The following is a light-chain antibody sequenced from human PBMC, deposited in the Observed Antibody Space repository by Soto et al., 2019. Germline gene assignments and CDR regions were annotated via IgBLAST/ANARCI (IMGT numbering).Light chain of an antibody. J-gene: IGKJ3*01. V-gene: IGKV1-33*01. Sequence: DLKMTPSPSSLSASVGDRVTISCQASQDIGNSLNWYQQKPGKAPELLIYDAYNLETGVPSSFSVSGTVTDFTLTISSLQPEDIATYYCQHYNNLPPTFGPGTNVDIK. CDR2: DAY. CDR3: QHYNNLPPT. CDR1: QDIGNS.